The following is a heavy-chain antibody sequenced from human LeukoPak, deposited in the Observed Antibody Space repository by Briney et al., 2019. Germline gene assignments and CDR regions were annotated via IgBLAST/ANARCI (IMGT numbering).Heavy chain of an antibody. Sequence: ASVKVSCKASGYTFTDYSIHWVRQAPGQGLEWMGWINPNSGGTNYAQKFQGRVTMTRDTSISTAYMELSRLRSDDTAVYYCARGPSGYYDSSGYPGYWGQGTLVTVSS. V-gene: IGHV1-2*02. J-gene: IGHJ4*02. CDR2: INPNSGGT. CDR1: GYTFTDYS. D-gene: IGHD3-22*01. CDR3: ARGPSGYYDSSGYPGY.